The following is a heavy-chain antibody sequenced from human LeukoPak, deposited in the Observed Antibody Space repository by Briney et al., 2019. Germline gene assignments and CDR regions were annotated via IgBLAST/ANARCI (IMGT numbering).Heavy chain of an antibody. CDR2: IYHSGST. CDR3: ARENYDILTGSFDY. V-gene: IGHV4-38-2*02. J-gene: IGHJ4*02. Sequence: SETLSLTCAVSGYSISSGYYWGWIRQPPGKGLEWIGSIYHSGSTYYNPSLKGRVTISVDTSKNQFSLKLSSVTAADTAVYYCARENYDILTGSFDYWGQGTLVTVSS. D-gene: IGHD3-9*01. CDR1: GYSISSGYY.